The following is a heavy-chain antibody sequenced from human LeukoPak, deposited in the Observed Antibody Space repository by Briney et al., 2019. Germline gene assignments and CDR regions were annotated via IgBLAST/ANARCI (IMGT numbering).Heavy chain of an antibody. CDR1: GFTFSSYW. V-gene: IGHV3-7*01. J-gene: IGHJ4*02. D-gene: IGHD3-3*01. CDR2: IKQDGSEK. Sequence: GGSLRLSCAASGFTFSSYWMSWVRQAPGKGLGWVANIKQDGSEKYYVDSVKGRFTISRDNAKNSLYLQMNSLRAEDTAVYYCARDFPWSGYYTPPALDYWGQGTLVTVSS. CDR3: ARDFPWSGYYTPPALDY.